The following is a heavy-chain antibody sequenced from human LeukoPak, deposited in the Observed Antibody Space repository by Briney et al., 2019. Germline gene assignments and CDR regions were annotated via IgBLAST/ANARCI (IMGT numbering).Heavy chain of an antibody. J-gene: IGHJ4*02. CDR2: INPNSGGT. V-gene: IGHV1-2*02. D-gene: IGHD2-15*01. CDR3: AGVQIRYGYWLAY. Sequence: ASVKVSCKASGYTFTGYYMHWVRQAPGQGLEWMGWINPNSGGTNYAQKFQGRVTMTRDTSISTAYMELSRLRSDDTAVYYCAGVQIRYGYWLAYWGQGTLVTVSS. CDR1: GYTFTGYY.